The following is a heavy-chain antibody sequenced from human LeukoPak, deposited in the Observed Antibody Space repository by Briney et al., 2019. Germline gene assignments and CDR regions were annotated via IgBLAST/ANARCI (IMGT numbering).Heavy chain of an antibody. CDR3: AIAQTWDGLFES. J-gene: IGHJ4*02. D-gene: IGHD1-26*01. CDR1: GIALSGNY. V-gene: IGHV3-53*01. CDR2: ISINTNT. Sequence: PGGSLRLSCAASGIALSGNYMSWVRQTPGKGLEWVSFISINTNTFYADSVRGRFTISRDTSKNTLLLQMNSLRDEDSAIYYCAIAQTWDGLFESWGQGTLVTVSS.